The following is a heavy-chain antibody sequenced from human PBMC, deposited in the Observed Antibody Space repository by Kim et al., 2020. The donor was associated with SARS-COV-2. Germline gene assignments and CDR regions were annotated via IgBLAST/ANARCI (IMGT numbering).Heavy chain of an antibody. Sequence: SETLSLTCTVSGGSISSYYWSWIRQPPGKGLEWIGYIYYSGSTNYNPSLKSRVTISVDTSKNQFSLKLSSVTAADTAVYYCARGNRDLSSGGSCYDYWGQGTLVTDSS. D-gene: IGHD2-15*01. CDR3: ARGNRDLSSGGSCYDY. J-gene: IGHJ4*02. V-gene: IGHV4-59*01. CDR2: IYYSGST. CDR1: GGSISSYY.